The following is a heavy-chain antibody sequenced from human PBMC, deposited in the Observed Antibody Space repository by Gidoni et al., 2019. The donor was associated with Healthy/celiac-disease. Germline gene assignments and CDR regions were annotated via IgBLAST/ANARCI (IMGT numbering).Heavy chain of an antibody. CDR2: IIPIFGTA. CDR3: ASYCSGGSCENYYYYGMDV. CDR1: GGTFSRYA. Sequence: QVQLVQSGAEVKKPGSSVKVSCKDSGGTFSRYAISWVRQAPGQGLEWMGGIIPIFGTANYAQKFQGRVTITADESTSTAYMELSSLRSEDTAVYYCASYCSGGSCENYYYYGMDVWGQGTTVTVSS. V-gene: IGHV1-69*01. D-gene: IGHD2-15*01. J-gene: IGHJ6*02.